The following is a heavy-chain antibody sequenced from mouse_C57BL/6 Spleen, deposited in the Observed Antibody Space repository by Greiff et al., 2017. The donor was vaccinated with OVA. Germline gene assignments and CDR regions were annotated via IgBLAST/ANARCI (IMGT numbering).Heavy chain of an antibody. D-gene: IGHD2-2*01. Sequence: QVQLQQSGPGLVAPSQSLSITCTVSGFSLTSYAISWVRQPPGKGLEWLGVIWPGGGTTYNSALKSRLSISKDNSKSHVFLKMNSLQPDDTARYYCARTNYGYDEGWCAYGGQGTLVTVSA. CDR3: ARTNYGYDEGWCAY. V-gene: IGHV2-9-1*01. CDR1: GFSLTSYA. CDR2: IWPGGGT. J-gene: IGHJ3*01.